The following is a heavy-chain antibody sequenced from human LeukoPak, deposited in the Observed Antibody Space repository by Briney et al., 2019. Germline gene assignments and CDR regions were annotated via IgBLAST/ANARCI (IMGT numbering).Heavy chain of an antibody. CDR1: GGTFSSYA. D-gene: IGHD6-13*01. CDR3: AGGIAAAGPDAFDI. CDR2: IIPIFGTA. Sequence: GASVKDSCKSSGGTFSSYAISWVRQAPGQELEWMGGIIPIFGTANYAQKFQGRVTITADESTSPAYMELSSLRSEDTAVYYCAGGIAAAGPDAFDIWGQGTMVTVSS. V-gene: IGHV1-69*13. J-gene: IGHJ3*02.